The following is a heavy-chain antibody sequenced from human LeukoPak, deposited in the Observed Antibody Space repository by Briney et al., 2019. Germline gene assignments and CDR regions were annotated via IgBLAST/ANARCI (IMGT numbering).Heavy chain of an antibody. V-gene: IGHV4-34*01. CDR3: ARDGGYYYVYFDY. Sequence: SQTLSLTCAVYGGSFSGYYWSWIRQPPGKGLEWIGEINHSGSTNYNPSLKSRVSISVDTSKNQFSLKLSSVAAADTAVYYCARDGGYYYVYFDYWGQGTLVTVSS. D-gene: IGHD3-22*01. CDR1: GGSFSGYY. J-gene: IGHJ4*02. CDR2: INHSGST.